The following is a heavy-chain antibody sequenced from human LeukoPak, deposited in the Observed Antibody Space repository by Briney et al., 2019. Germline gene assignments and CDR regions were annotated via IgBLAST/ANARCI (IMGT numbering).Heavy chain of an antibody. V-gene: IGHV1-69*13. D-gene: IGHD6-19*01. Sequence: SVKVSCKASGGTFSSYAISWVRQAHGQGLEWMGGIIPIFGTANYAQKFQGRVTITADESTSTAYMGLSSLRSEDTAVYYCARDRDSSGWFDFDYWGQGTLVTVSS. J-gene: IGHJ4*02. CDR3: ARDRDSSGWFDFDY. CDR2: IIPIFGTA. CDR1: GGTFSSYA.